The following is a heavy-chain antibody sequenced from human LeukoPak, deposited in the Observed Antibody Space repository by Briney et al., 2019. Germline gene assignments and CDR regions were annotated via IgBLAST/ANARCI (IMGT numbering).Heavy chain of an antibody. J-gene: IGHJ4*02. CDR2: ISYDGSNK. V-gene: IGHV3-30*03. CDR3: VGVWGSYRYYFDY. D-gene: IGHD3-16*02. CDR1: GFTFSSYG. Sequence: GGSLRLSCAASGFTFSSYGMHWVRQAPGKGLEWVAVISYDGSNKYYADSVKGRFTISRDNSKNTLYLQMNSLRAEDTAVYYCVGVWGSYRYYFDYWGQGTLVTVSS.